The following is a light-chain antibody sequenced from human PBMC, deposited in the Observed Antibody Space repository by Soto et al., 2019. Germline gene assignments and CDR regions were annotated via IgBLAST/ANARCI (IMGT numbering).Light chain of an antibody. CDR3: HQSSSTPLT. J-gene: IGKJ4*01. V-gene: IGKV1-39*01. CDR1: KSVFNN. Sequence: DVQMTQSPSPLSELEGASATIPCRAGKSVFNNLSWFQKRPGKGLKLLIYDASSLHAGAPSRFSGSGYGTDFTLTISTVQPEDSAIYYCHQSSSTPLTFGGGTRVELK. CDR2: DAS.